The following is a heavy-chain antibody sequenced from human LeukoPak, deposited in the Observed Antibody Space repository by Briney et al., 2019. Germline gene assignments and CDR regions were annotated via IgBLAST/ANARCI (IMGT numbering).Heavy chain of an antibody. J-gene: IGHJ4*02. CDR2: IKQDGSEK. CDR1: GFTFSSYW. D-gene: IGHD3-10*01. CDR3: ARVPSLWFGPREPYFDY. V-gene: IGHV3-7*01. Sequence: PGGSLRLSCAASGFTFSSYWMSWVRQAPGKGLEWVANIKQDGSEKYYVDPVKGRFTISRDNAKNSLYLQMNSLRAEDTAVYYCARVPSLWFGPREPYFDYWGQGTLVTVSS.